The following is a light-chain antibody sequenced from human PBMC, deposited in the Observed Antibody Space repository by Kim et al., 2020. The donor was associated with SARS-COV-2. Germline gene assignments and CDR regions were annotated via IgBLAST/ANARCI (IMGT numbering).Light chain of an antibody. Sequence: ASVGDRVTITCRASQDISNYLAWFQLKPGKAPKLLIYAASALQPRVPSRFSGSGSGTDFTLTVTSLQPEDVATYYCQKCDSAPWTFGQGTKVDIK. CDR1: QDISNY. CDR3: QKCDSAPWT. J-gene: IGKJ1*01. V-gene: IGKV1-27*01. CDR2: AAS.